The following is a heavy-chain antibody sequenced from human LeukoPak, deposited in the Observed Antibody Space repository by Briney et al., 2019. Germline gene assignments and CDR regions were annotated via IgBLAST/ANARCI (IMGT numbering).Heavy chain of an antibody. CDR2: ISDSGDIP. V-gene: IGHV3-23*01. J-gene: IGHJ4*02. CDR1: GFSFDTHG. CDR3: AKDRAGYSGARGFDY. D-gene: IGHD5-12*01. Sequence: GGSLRLSCAASGFSFDTHGMHWVRQAPGKGLEWVSGISDSGDIPYYADSVKGRFTISRDNSKNTLYLQMNSLRAEDTAVYYCAKDRAGYSGARGFDYWGQGTLVTVSS.